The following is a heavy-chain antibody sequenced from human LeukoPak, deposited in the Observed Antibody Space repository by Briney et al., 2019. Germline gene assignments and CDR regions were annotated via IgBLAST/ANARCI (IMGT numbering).Heavy chain of an antibody. D-gene: IGHD3-22*01. V-gene: IGHV7-4-1*02. J-gene: IGHJ4*02. CDR3: AREDDDYDSAYYFDY. CDR1: GYTFTIYA. Sequence: ASVNVSCTASGYTFTIYAMNWVRQAPGQGLEWMGWINTNTGNTTYAQGFTGRFVFSLDTSVSTAYLQISSLKAEDTAVYYCAREDDDYDSAYYFDYWGQGTLATVSS. CDR2: INTNTGNT.